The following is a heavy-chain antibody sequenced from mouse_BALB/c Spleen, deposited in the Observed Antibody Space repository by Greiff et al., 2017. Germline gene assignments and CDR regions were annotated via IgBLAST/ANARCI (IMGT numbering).Heavy chain of an antibody. J-gene: IGHJ4*01. CDR3: TRVSYGSPYAMDY. V-gene: IGHV5-4*02. Sequence: EVQGVESGGGLVKPGGSLKLSCAASGFTFSDYYMYWVRQTPEKRLEWVATISDGGSYTYYPDSVKGRFTISRDNAKNTLYLRMSSLKSEDTAMYYGTRVSYGSPYAMDYWGQGTSVTVSS. D-gene: IGHD2-2*01. CDR1: GFTFSDYY. CDR2: ISDGGSYT.